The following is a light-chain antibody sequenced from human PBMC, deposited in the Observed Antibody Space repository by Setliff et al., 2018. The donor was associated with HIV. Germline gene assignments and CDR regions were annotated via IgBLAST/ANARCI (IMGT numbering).Light chain of an antibody. V-gene: IGLV2-14*03. J-gene: IGLJ3*02. Sequence: QSALTQPASVSGSPGQSITISCTGTSSDVGGYNYVSWYQQHPGKAPKVVIYDVSSRPSGVSNRFSGSKSGNTASLTISGLQPGDEATYYCGSYASTIWVFGGGTKGTVL. CDR3: GSYASTIWV. CDR1: SSDVGGYNY. CDR2: DVS.